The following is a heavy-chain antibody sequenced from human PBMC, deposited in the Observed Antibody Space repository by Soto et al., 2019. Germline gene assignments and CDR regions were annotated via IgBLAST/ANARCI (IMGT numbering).Heavy chain of an antibody. Sequence: QVQLQQWGAGLLKPSETLSLTCAVYGGSFSGYYWSWIRQPPGKGLEWIGEINHSGSTNYNPSLKSRVTISVDTSKNQFSLKLSSVTAADTAVYYCVAGGYSSSWPIDYWGQGTLVTVSS. V-gene: IGHV4-34*01. J-gene: IGHJ4*02. D-gene: IGHD6-13*01. CDR1: GGSFSGYY. CDR3: VAGGYSSSWPIDY. CDR2: INHSGST.